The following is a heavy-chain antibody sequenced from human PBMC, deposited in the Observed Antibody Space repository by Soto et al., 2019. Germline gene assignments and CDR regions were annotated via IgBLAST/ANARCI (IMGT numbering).Heavy chain of an antibody. J-gene: IGHJ4*02. CDR1: GFTFSGSV. Sequence: EVQLVESGGGLVQPGGSLRLSCAASGFTFSGSVLHWVRQASGKPLEWVGRIGMKSKNFATAYAATVKGRFSISTDDSEHIAYLQMNSLKPEDTAVYSFSRQDCSGDACRQPNWGQAKVLTVSS. CDR3: SRQDCSGDACRQPN. D-gene: IGHD2-15*01. V-gene: IGHV3-73*02. CDR2: IGMKSKNFAT.